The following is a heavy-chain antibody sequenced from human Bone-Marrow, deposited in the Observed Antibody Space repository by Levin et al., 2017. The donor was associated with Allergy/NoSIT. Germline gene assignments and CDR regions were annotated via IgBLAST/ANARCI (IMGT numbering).Heavy chain of an antibody. D-gene: IGHD5-24*01. J-gene: IGHJ5*02. CDR1: GFTFSNSW. V-gene: IGHV3-7*01. CDR2: IKEDGSEK. Sequence: GGSLRLSCAASGFTFSNSWMSWVRQTPGKGLEWVANIKEDGSEKYYVDSVKGRFTISRDNAKNSLYVQMNSLRAEDTAVYYCARDQFRRATIGARWFDPWGQGTLVIFSS. CDR3: ARDQFRRATIGARWFDP.